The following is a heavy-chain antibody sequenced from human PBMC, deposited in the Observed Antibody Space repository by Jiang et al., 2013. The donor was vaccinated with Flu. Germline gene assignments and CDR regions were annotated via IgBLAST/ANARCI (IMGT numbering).Heavy chain of an antibody. J-gene: IGHJ6*02. D-gene: IGHD2-15*01. Sequence: SWIRQPPGKGLEWIGEINHSGSTNYNPSLKSRVTISVDTSKNQFSLKLSSVAAADTAVYYCARGPRTYCSGGSCSLNYYYYYGMDVWGQGTTVTVSS. CDR3: ARGPRTYCSGGSCSLNYYYYYGMDV. CDR2: INHSGST. V-gene: IGHV4-34*01.